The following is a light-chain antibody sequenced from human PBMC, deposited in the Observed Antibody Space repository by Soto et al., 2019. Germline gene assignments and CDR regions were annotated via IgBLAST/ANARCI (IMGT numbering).Light chain of an antibody. Sequence: DIQMTQSPSTLSASVGDRVTITCRASQTISSWLAWYQQKPGKAPKLLIYKASSLESGVPSRFSGSGSGTEFTLTISSLQPDDFATYYCQHYNGYPVTFGQGTKVDI. CDR2: KAS. CDR1: QTISSW. V-gene: IGKV1-5*03. CDR3: QHYNGYPVT. J-gene: IGKJ1*01.